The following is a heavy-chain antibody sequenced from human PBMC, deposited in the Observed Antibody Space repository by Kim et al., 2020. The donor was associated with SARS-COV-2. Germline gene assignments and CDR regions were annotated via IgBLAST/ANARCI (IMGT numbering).Heavy chain of an antibody. CDR1: GGSISSGDYY. J-gene: IGHJ6*02. CDR2: IYYSGST. Sequence: SETLSLTCTVSGGSISSGDYYWSWIRQPPGKGLEWIGYIYYSGSTYYNPSLKSRVTISVDTSKNQFSLKLSSVTAADTAVYYCARGGVIVVVPAAKSGELQEYYYYGMDVWGQGTTVTVSS. V-gene: IGHV4-30-4*01. CDR3: ARGGVIVVVPAAKSGELQEYYYYGMDV. D-gene: IGHD2-2*01.